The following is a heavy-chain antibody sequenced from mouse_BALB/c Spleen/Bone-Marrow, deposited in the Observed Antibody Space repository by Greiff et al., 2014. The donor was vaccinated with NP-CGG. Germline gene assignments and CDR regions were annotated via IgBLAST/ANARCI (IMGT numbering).Heavy chain of an antibody. J-gene: IGHJ3*01. CDR1: GFPFSRYD. Sequence: EVMLVESRGGLVKPGGSLKLSCAASGFPFSRYDMSWVRQTPEKRLEWVATISSGGPYTYYPVSVKGRFTISRDNARNTLYLQMSGLRSEDTALYYCARQDGYDGTWFAYWGQGTLVTVSA. V-gene: IGHV5-9*02. CDR2: ISSGGPYT. D-gene: IGHD2-2*01. CDR3: ARQDGYDGTWFAY.